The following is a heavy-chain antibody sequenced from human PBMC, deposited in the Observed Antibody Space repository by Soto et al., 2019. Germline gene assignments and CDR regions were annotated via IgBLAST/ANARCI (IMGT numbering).Heavy chain of an antibody. CDR1: SYRFSSYL. CDR3: AIQCTCGGYYRYGLYF. D-gene: IGHD2-8*02. CDR2: IYPGDSDS. V-gene: IGHV5-51*01. Sequence: EESLKSSCKGSSYRFSSYLIAWVRQIPWKGLEWMGIIYPGDSDSICSPSFQGQVTFSADKYTSTAYVPWSSLKASDTAMYYCAIQCTCGGYYRYGLYFSGQGTTVPVSS. J-gene: IGHJ6*02.